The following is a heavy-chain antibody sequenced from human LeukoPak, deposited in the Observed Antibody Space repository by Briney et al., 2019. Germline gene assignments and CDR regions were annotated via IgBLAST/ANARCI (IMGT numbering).Heavy chain of an antibody. V-gene: IGHV1-2*02. CDR1: GYTFTGYY. Sequence: ASVKVSCKASGYTFTGYYMHWVRQAPGQGLEWMGWIDPNSGGTNYAQKFQGRVTMTRDTSISTAYMELSRLRSDDTAVYYCARVAIVPAASTYYYYYGMDVWGQGTTVTVSS. CDR3: ARVAIVPAASTYYYYYGMDV. D-gene: IGHD2-2*01. CDR2: IDPNSGGT. J-gene: IGHJ6*02.